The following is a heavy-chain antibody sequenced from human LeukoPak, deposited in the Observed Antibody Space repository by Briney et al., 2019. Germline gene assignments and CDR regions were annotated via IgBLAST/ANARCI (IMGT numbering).Heavy chain of an antibody. CDR1: RGIFSSYA. Sequence: SVQISCKASRGIFSSYAINWVRPAPGQGLEWMGRIIPIFGSANYAQKFQGRVTITADKSTRTAYMELSSLRSEDTALYYCAKGSRLREGGSYRFWGQGTLVTVSP. D-gene: IGHD3-16*02. CDR3: AKGSRLREGGSYRF. CDR2: IIPIFGSA. J-gene: IGHJ4*02. V-gene: IGHV1-69*06.